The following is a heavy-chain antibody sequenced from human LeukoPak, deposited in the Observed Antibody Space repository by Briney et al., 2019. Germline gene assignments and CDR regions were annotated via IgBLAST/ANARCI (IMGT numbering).Heavy chain of an antibody. CDR2: ISFDGSNK. D-gene: IGHD3-10*01. CDR3: AKDLGSRPRYWYFDL. J-gene: IGHJ2*01. CDR1: GFTFSNSG. V-gene: IGHV3-30*18. Sequence: GGSLRLSCAASGFTFSNSGMHWVRQAPGKGLEWVAVISFDGSNKNFADSVKGRFTVSRDNPKNTLYLQMNSLRAEDSAVYYCAKDLGSRPRYWYFDLWGRGTLVTVSS.